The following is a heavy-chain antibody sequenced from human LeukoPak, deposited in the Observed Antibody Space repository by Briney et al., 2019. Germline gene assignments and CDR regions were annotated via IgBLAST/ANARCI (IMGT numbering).Heavy chain of an antibody. J-gene: IGHJ4*02. CDR3: AKIGSVVVPAAVGGHY. D-gene: IGHD2-15*01. Sequence: GGSLRLSCAASGFTFNTYAMSWVRQAPGKGLEWVSTINSAGDTTYYADSVKGRFTISRDNSKNTLFLQMSGLRVEDTAIYYCAKIGSVVVPAAVGGHYWGQGTLATVSS. V-gene: IGHV3-23*01. CDR2: INSAGDTT. CDR1: GFTFNTYA.